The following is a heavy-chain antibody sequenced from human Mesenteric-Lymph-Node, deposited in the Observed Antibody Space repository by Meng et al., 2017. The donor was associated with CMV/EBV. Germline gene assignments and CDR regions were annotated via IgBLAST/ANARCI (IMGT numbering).Heavy chain of an antibody. V-gene: IGHV1-2*02. CDR1: GYTFTGYF. Sequence: ASVKVSCKASGYTFTGYFIHWVRQAPGQGLEWMGWINPSSGGTNYAQKFKGRVTMTRDTSISTVYMELSRLRSDDAAVYYCARGRTWGQAAADSWGQGTLVTVSS. CDR3: ARGRTWGQAAADS. J-gene: IGHJ5*02. D-gene: IGHD6-13*01. CDR2: INPSSGGT.